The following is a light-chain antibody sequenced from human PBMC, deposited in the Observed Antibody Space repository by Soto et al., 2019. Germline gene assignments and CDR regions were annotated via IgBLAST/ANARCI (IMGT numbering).Light chain of an antibody. J-gene: IGKJ5*01. CDR2: GAS. CDR3: QYYSSSLSIT. V-gene: IGKV3-20*01. CDR1: QSVRSTY. Sequence: EIVLTQSPGILSLSPGERATLSCRASQSVRSTYLAWYQQKPGQAPRLLIHGASSRATGIPDRFSGSGSGTEFKLTISRLEPEDFAVYYCQYYSSSLSITFGQGTRLDIK.